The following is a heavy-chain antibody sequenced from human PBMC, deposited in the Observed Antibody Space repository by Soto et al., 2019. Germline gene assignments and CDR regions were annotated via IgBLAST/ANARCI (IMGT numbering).Heavy chain of an antibody. Sequence: QVQLQESGPGLVKPSETLSLTCNVSGGSISSYYWSWIRQPPGKGLEWIGYIYDSGSTNYNPSLKRRVTISVDTSQNQFSLKLSSVTAADTAVYYCARVSYGDCIFDYWGQGTLVTVSS. V-gene: IGHV4-59*01. CDR2: IYDSGST. CDR3: ARVSYGDCIFDY. CDR1: GGSISSYY. D-gene: IGHD4-17*01. J-gene: IGHJ4*02.